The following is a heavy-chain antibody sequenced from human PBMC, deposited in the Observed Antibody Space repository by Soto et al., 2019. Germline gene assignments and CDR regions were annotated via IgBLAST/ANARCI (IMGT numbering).Heavy chain of an antibody. Sequence: QVQLVQSGAEVKSPWASVKVSCKTSGYNFTSYAINWVREATGQGFEWMGWMNPKSGGTRYIQKFQGRVTMTRDTSISTAYMELSSLTSEDTAVYYCARGPTGMIDYWGQGTLVTVSS. CDR1: GYNFTSYA. V-gene: IGHV1-8*01. J-gene: IGHJ4*02. CDR2: MNPKSGGT. CDR3: ARGPTGMIDY.